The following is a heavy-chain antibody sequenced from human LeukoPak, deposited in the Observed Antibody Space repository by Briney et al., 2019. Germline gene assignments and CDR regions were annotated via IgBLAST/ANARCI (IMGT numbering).Heavy chain of an antibody. D-gene: IGHD2/OR15-2a*01. J-gene: IGHJ4*02. CDR2: IYYSGST. CDR1: GGSISSSSYY. CDR3: ARFSKISGYDY. V-gene: IGHV4-39*07. Sequence: PSETLSLTCTASGGSISSSSYYWGWIRQPPGKGLEWIGSIYYSGSTYYNPSLKSRVTISVDTSKNQFSLKLSSVTAADTAVYYCARFSKISGYDYWGQGTLVTVSS.